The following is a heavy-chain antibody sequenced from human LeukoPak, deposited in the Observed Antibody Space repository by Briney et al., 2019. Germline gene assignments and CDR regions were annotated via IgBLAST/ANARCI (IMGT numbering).Heavy chain of an antibody. Sequence: VQPGGSLRLSCVVSSFTFSRDWMSWVRQAPGKGLEWVANIKPDGSEKYYVDSVKGRFTISRDNAKNSLCLQMNSLRADDTAVYYCVKDSPPRYSGSPPAYWGQGTLVTVSS. CDR1: SFTFSRDW. J-gene: IGHJ4*02. V-gene: IGHV3-7*03. CDR2: IKPDGSEK. D-gene: IGHD1-26*01. CDR3: VKDSPPRYSGSPPAY.